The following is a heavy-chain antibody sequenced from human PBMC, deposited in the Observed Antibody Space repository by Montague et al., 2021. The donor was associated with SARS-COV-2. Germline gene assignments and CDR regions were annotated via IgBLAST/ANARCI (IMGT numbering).Heavy chain of an antibody. CDR3: ASQRLKGQSNYYYYHDMDV. CDR1: GGSISSSSHY. V-gene: IGHV4-39*01. D-gene: IGHD4/OR15-4a*01. Sequence: SETLSLTCAVSGGSISSSSHYWGWIRQPPGKGLEWIGGVSHSGSTYYNASLQSRVTIFIDPSNNQFSLRLNSVTAADTAMYFCASQRLKGQSNYYYYHDMDVWGQGTTVSVSS. J-gene: IGHJ6*02. CDR2: VSHSGST.